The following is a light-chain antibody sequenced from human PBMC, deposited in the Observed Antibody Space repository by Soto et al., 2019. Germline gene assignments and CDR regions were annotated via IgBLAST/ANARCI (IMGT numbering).Light chain of an antibody. CDR2: KAS. Sequence: DIQMTQSPSTLSASVGDRVTITCRASQSISTRLAWYQKKPGKAPKLLIYKASGLESGVPSRFSGSGSGTDFTLTISSLQPDDFATYFCQQYESYSPLTFGGGTKVDIK. CDR1: QSISTR. CDR3: QQYESYSPLT. J-gene: IGKJ4*01. V-gene: IGKV1-5*03.